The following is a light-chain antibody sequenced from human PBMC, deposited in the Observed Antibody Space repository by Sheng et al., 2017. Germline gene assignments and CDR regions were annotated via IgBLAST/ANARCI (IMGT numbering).Light chain of an antibody. CDR2: DTS. V-gene: IGKV3-11*01. J-gene: IGKJ4*01. CDR1: QRISTD. CDR3: QQRRNWPPLT. Sequence: ETVMTQYPVTLSVSPGERATLSCRASQRISTDLAWYQQKPGQAPRLLIYDTSNRATGIPARFSGTGSGTDFTLTISSLEPEDFAVYYCQQRRNWPPLTFGGGTRVEIK.